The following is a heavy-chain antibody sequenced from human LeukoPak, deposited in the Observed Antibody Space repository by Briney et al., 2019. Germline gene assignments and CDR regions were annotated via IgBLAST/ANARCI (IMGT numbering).Heavy chain of an antibody. CDR1: GYTFTGYY. J-gene: IGHJ4*02. Sequence: ASVKVSCKASGYTFTGYYMHWVRQAPGQGLEWMGWINPNSGGTNYAQKFQGRVTMTRETSISTAYMELSRLRSDDTAVYYCARDDRYYYDSSGYYSYFDYWGQGTLVTVSS. CDR2: INPNSGGT. CDR3: ARDDRYYYDSSGYYSYFDY. V-gene: IGHV1-2*02. D-gene: IGHD3-22*01.